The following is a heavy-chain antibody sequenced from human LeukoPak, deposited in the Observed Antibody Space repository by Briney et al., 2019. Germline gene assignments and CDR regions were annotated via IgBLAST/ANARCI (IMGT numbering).Heavy chain of an antibody. D-gene: IGHD3-3*01. CDR3: ARDLGVASSYHAMDV. J-gene: IGHJ6*02. CDR2: INPSGGST. V-gene: IGHV1-46*01. Sequence: VASVKVSCKASGYTFTSYYMHWVRQAPGQGLEWMGIINPSGGSTASAQKFQGRVTMTRDTSTSTVYMELSSLRSEDTAVYYCARDLGVASSYHAMDVWGQGTTVTVSS. CDR1: GYTFTSYY.